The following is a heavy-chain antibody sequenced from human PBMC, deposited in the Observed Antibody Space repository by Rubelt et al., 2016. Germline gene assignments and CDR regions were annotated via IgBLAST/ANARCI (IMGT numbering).Heavy chain of an antibody. Sequence: IYYADSVKGRFTISRDNAKNSLYLQMNSLRAEDTAVYYCARAPGTDYYDSSGYGYWGQGTLVTVSS. J-gene: IGHJ4*02. D-gene: IGHD3-22*01. CDR3: ARAPGTDYYDSSGYGY. V-gene: IGHV3-21*01. CDR2: I.